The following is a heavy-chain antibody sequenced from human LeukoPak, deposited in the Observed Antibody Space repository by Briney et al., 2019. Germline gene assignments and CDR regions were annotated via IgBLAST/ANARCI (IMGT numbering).Heavy chain of an antibody. CDR3: ARYDCSSTSCYAGEYYFDY. J-gene: IGHJ4*02. Sequence: SETLSLTCAVSGGSISSGGYSWSWIRQPPGKGLEWIGEINHSRSTNYNPSLKSRVTISVDTSKNQFSLKLSSVTAADTAVYYCARYDCSSTSCYAGEYYFDYWGQGTLVTVSS. D-gene: IGHD2-2*01. CDR2: INHSRST. CDR1: GGSISSGGYS. V-gene: IGHV4-34*01.